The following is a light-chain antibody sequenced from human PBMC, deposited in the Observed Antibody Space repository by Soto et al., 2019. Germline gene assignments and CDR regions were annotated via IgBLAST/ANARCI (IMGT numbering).Light chain of an antibody. CDR3: SSYAGSNTFF. V-gene: IGLV2-23*03. CDR1: SSDVGSYKL. J-gene: IGLJ1*01. CDR2: EGT. Sequence: QSALTQPASVSGSPGQSITISCTGTSSDVGSYKLVSWYQQHPGKAPKLIIYEGTKRPSGVSSRFSGSRSDNTASLTISGLQAEDEGDYYCSSYAGSNTFFFGSGTKLTVL.